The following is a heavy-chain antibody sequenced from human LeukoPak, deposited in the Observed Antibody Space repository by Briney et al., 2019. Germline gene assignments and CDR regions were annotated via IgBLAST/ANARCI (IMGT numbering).Heavy chain of an antibody. Sequence: ASVKVSCKASGGTFSSYAISWVRQAPGQGLEWMGGIIPIFGTANYAQKFQGRVTITADESTSTGYMELSSLRSEDTAVYYCARAHDPLCTSCYFTPKFDPWGQGTLVTVSS. CDR3: ARAHDPLCTSCYFTPKFDP. J-gene: IGHJ5*02. D-gene: IGHD2-2*01. CDR2: IIPIFGTA. V-gene: IGHV1-69*13. CDR1: GGTFSSYA.